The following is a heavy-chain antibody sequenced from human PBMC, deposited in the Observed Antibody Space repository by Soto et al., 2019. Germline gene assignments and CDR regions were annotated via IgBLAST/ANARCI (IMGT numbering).Heavy chain of an antibody. J-gene: IGHJ4*02. CDR1: GGSISSGDYY. CDR3: ARYRIDLLWYFDY. D-gene: IGHD2-15*01. Sequence: QVQLQESGPGLVKPSQTLSLTCTVSGGSISSGDYYWSWIRQPPGKGLEWIGYIYYSGSTYYNPSLKSRVTISLDTSKNQFSLKLSSVTAADTAVYYCARYRIDLLWYFDYWGQGTLVTVSS. CDR2: IYYSGST. V-gene: IGHV4-30-4*01.